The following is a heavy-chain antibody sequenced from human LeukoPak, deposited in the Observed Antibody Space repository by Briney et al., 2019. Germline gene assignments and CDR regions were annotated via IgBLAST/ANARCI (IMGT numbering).Heavy chain of an antibody. CDR2: IIPIFGTA. CDR1: GGTFSSYA. CDR3: ARGRGIAAAPFDY. J-gene: IGHJ4*02. V-gene: IGHV1-69*06. D-gene: IGHD6-13*01. Sequence: ASVKVSCKASGGTFSSYAMSWVRQAPGQGLEWMGGIIPIFGTANYAQKFQGRVTITADKSTSTAYMELSSLRSEDTAVYYCARGRGIAAAPFDYWGQGTLVTVSS.